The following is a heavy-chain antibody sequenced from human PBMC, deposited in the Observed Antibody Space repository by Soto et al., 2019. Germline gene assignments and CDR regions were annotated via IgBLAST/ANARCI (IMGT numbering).Heavy chain of an antibody. J-gene: IGHJ6*02. CDR2: IIPIFGTA. Sequence: GASVEVSCKASGGTFSSYAISWVRQAPGQGLEWMGGIIPIFGTANYAQKFQGRVTITADESTSTAYMELSSLRSEDTAVYYCARPEYSSSWYKGGYYYYGMDVWGQGTTVTVSS. D-gene: IGHD6-13*01. CDR1: GGTFSSYA. CDR3: ARPEYSSSWYKGGYYYYGMDV. V-gene: IGHV1-69*13.